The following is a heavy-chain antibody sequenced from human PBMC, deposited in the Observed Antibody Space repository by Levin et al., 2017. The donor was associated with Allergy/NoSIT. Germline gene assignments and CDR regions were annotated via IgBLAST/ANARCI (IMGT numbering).Heavy chain of an antibody. CDR2: ISSSSSYI. CDR3: ARGLGLRPWYSSSWGGVGMDV. J-gene: IGHJ6*02. D-gene: IGHD6-13*01. Sequence: GGTLRLSCAASGFTFSSYSMNWVRQAPGKGLEWVSSISSSSSYIYYADSVKGRFTISRDNAKNSLYLQMNSLRAEDTAVYYCARGLGLRPWYSSSWGGVGMDVWGQGTTVTVSS. V-gene: IGHV3-21*01. CDR1: GFTFSSYS.